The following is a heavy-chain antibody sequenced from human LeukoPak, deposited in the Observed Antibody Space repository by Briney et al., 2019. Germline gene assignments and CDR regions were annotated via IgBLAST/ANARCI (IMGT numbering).Heavy chain of an antibody. V-gene: IGHV3-33*01. Sequence: PGGSLRLSCAASGFTFSSYGMHWVRQAPGKGLEWVAVIWYDGSNKYYADSVKGRFTISRDNSKNTLYLQMNSLRAEDTAVYYCASTVVSGPFDYWGQGTLVTVSS. CDR1: GFTFSSYG. J-gene: IGHJ4*02. CDR2: IWYDGSNK. CDR3: ASTVVSGPFDY. D-gene: IGHD4-23*01.